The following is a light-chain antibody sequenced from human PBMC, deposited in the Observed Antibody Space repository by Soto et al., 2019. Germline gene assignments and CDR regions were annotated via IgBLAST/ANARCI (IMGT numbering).Light chain of an antibody. CDR2: GAA. Sequence: EIVLTQSPGTLSLSPGERATLSCRASQSVSSSYLAWYQQKPGQAPRLLIYGAASRPTGIPDRFSGSGSGTDFTLTISSLEPEDFAVYYCQHYCSSASTFGQGTKLEIK. CDR1: QSVSSSY. V-gene: IGKV3-20*01. CDR3: QHYCSSAST. J-gene: IGKJ2*01.